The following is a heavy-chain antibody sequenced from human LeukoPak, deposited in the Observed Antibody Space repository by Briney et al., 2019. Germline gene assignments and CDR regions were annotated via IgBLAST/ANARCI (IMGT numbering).Heavy chain of an antibody. V-gene: IGHV3-74*01. CDR1: GFTSSSYW. CDR2: IDSDGSRI. D-gene: IGHD3-22*01. J-gene: IGHJ4*02. CDR3: VRDDDRPDNGLDY. Sequence: GGSLRLSCAASGFTSSSYWMHWVRQAPGKGLVWVSRIDSDGSRISHGDFVRGRFTISRDNAKNTLYLQMNSLRAEDTAVYYCVRDDDRPDNGLDYWGQGTLVTVSS.